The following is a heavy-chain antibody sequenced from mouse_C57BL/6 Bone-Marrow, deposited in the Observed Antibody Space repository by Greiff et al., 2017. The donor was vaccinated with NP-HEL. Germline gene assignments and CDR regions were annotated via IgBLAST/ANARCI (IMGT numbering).Heavy chain of an antibody. V-gene: IGHV1-64*01. CDR3: ARNLTGHAMDY. CDR1: GYTFTSYW. Sequence: QVQLQQSGAELVKPGASVKLSCKASGYTFTSYWMHWVKQRPGQGLEWIGMIHPNSGSTNYNEKFKSKATLTVDKSSSTAYMQLSSLTSEDSAVYYCARNLTGHAMDYWGQGTSVTVSS. D-gene: IGHD4-1*01. CDR2: IHPNSGST. J-gene: IGHJ4*01.